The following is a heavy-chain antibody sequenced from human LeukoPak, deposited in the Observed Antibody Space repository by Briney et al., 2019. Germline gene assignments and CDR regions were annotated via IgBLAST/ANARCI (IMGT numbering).Heavy chain of an antibody. CDR1: NGTINSYY. D-gene: IGHD6-19*01. V-gene: IGHV4-4*07. J-gene: IGHJ5*02. Sequence: SETLSLTCTASNGTINSYYWSWIRQPAGKGLEWIGRIHGSGSTNYNPSLKSRRIMTVNAPKNEFSLKLSSVTAADTAIYFCARGYREGAGAWGWFDPWGQGTLVTVSS. CDR3: ARGYREGAGAWGWFDP. CDR2: IHGSGST.